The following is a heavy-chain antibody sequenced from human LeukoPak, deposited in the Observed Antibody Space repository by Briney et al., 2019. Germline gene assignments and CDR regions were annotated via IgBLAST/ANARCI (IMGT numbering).Heavy chain of an antibody. CDR3: TRVGGLRFLEWLYDY. J-gene: IGHJ4*02. CDR2: IRSKAYGGTT. Sequence: GVFLRLSCTASGFTLGDYAMSWVRQAPGKGREGGGFIRSKAYGGTTEYAASVKGRFTISRDDSKSIAYLQMNSLKTEDTAVYYCTRVGGLRFLEWLYDYWGQGTLVTVSS. D-gene: IGHD3-3*01. V-gene: IGHV3-49*04. CDR1: GFTLGDYA.